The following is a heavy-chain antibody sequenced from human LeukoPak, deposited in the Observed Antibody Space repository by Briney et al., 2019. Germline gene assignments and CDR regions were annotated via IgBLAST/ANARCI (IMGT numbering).Heavy chain of an antibody. CDR3: AREVGYKGYFDY. V-gene: IGHV4-59*01. D-gene: IGHD1-20*01. Sequence: SETLSLTCTVSGGSIRSYYWSWIRQPLGKGLEWIGYIYYSGSTNYNPSLKSRVTMSVDTSKNQFSLKLSSVTAADTAVYYCAREVGYKGYFDYWGQGTLVTVSS. CDR2: IYYSGST. CDR1: GGSIRSYY. J-gene: IGHJ4*02.